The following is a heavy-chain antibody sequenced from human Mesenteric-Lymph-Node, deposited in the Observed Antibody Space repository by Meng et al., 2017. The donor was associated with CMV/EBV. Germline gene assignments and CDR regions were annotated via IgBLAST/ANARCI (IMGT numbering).Heavy chain of an antibody. D-gene: IGHD1-26*01. V-gene: IGHV3-21*01. J-gene: IGHJ3*02. Sequence: GGSLRLSCAASGFTFSSYSMNWVRQAPGKRLEWVSSISSSSSYIYYADSVKGRFTISRDNAKNSLYLQMNSLRAEDTAVYYCARRWGAGDAFDIWGQGTMVTVSS. CDR2: ISSSSSYI. CDR1: GFTFSSYS. CDR3: ARRWGAGDAFDI.